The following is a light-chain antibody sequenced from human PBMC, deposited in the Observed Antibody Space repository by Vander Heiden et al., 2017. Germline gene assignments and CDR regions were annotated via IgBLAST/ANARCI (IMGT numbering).Light chain of an antibody. J-gene: IGKJ5*01. CDR3: QQVTIWPAIT. V-gene: IGKV3-15*01. CDR2: DAS. CDR1: QSVSSY. Sequence: EVVMPRSPATLSISSGQGATLSCRARQSVSSYLAWYQQKPGQAPRLLIYDASTRATGIPARFSGSGSGTEFTLTISSLHSEDFGVYSCQQVTIWPAITFGQGRRLEIK.